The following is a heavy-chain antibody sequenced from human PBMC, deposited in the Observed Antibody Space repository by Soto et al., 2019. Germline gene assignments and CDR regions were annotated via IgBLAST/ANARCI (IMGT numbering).Heavy chain of an antibody. Sequence: SETLSLTCTVSGVSISNFYWSWIRQPPGKGLEWIGYIYYSGSTNYNPSLKSRVTISVDTSKNQFSLKLSSVTAADTAVYYCARDRGYSYGLDYYYYGMDVWGQGTTVTVSS. CDR1: GVSISNFY. CDR3: ARDRGYSYGLDYYYYGMDV. J-gene: IGHJ6*02. CDR2: IYYSGST. V-gene: IGHV4-59*01. D-gene: IGHD5-18*01.